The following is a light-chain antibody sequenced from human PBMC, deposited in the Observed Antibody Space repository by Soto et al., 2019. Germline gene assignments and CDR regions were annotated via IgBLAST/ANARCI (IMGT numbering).Light chain of an antibody. J-gene: IGKJ2*01. CDR1: QSLDSTY. CDR2: GAS. V-gene: IGKV3-20*01. CDR3: QRSGSAPPYI. Sequence: EVVLTQSPGTLSLSPGERATLSCRASQSLDSTYLAWYQQKTGQYPRLVIYGASRRATGIPDRFSGSGSGTDFTLTIGRLEPEDFAVYYCQRSGSAPPYIFGAGTRLDIK.